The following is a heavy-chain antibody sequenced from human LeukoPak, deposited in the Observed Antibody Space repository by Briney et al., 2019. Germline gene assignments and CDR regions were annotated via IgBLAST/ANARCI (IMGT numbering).Heavy chain of an antibody. CDR2: IYYSGST. CDR3: ATSGEGGHFDY. J-gene: IGHJ4*02. V-gene: IGHV4-30-4*01. D-gene: IGHD3-10*01. CDR1: GGSISSGDYY. Sequence: SQTLSLTCTVSGGSISSGDYYWSWIRQPPGKGLEWIGYIYYSGSTYYNPSLESRVTISVDTSKNQFSLKLSSVTAADTAVYYCATSGEGGHFDYWGQGTLVTVSS.